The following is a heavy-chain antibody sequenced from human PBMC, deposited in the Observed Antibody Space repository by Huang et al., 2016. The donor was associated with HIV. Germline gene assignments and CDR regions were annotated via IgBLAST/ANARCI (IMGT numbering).Heavy chain of an antibody. CDR1: GYTFTDSN. Sequence: QVQLVQSGAEVKNPGASVRVSCKASGYTFTDSNIHGVRQAPGQGLEWIGWINPKRGGTIYSQRFQGRITMTRDTTSSTVHMDLRRIQSDDTAVYFCARDWSFGSSTSPADWGQGTLVTVSS. J-gene: IGHJ4*02. D-gene: IGHD6-6*01. CDR2: INPKRGGT. V-gene: IGHV1-2*02. CDR3: ARDWSFGSSTSPAD.